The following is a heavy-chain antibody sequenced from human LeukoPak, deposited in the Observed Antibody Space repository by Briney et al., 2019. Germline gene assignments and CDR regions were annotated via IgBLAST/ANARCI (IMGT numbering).Heavy chain of an antibody. V-gene: IGHV1-2*02. CDR2: INPNSGGT. CDR3: ARAYYDFWSGYFYGMDV. CDR1: GYTFTGYY. J-gene: IGHJ6*02. Sequence: ASVKVSCKASGYTFTGYYMHWVRQAPGQGLEWMGWINPNSGGTNYAQKFQGRVTMTRDTSISTAYMELSRLRSDDTAVYYCARAYYDFWSGYFYGMDVWGQGTLVTVSS. D-gene: IGHD3-3*01.